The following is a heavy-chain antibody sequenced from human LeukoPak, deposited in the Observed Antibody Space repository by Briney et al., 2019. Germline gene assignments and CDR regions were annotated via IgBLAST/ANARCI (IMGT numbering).Heavy chain of an antibody. D-gene: IGHD6-19*01. CDR1: GFTFSSYA. Sequence: GGSLRLSCAASGFTFSSYAMSWVRQAPGKGLEWVSAIGGGGGGTFYADSVKGRFTISRDNSKNTLYLQMNSLRAEDTVLYYCARHEAFSSLSYGEDVWGQGTTVTVSS. CDR3: ARHEAFSSLSYGEDV. J-gene: IGHJ6*02. V-gene: IGHV3-23*01. CDR2: IGGGGGGT.